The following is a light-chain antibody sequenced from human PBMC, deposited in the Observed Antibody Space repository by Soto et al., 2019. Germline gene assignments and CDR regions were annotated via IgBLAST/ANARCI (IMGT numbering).Light chain of an antibody. CDR2: ENN. CDR1: SSNIGGNY. Sequence: QSVLTQPPSVSAALGQKVTISCSGISSNIGGNYVSWFQQLPGTAPKLLIYENNKRPSGIPDRFSGSKSGTSGTLAITGLQTGDEAEYYCGTWDSSLRVGVFGGGTKVTVL. J-gene: IGLJ2*01. CDR3: GTWDSSLRVGV. V-gene: IGLV1-51*01.